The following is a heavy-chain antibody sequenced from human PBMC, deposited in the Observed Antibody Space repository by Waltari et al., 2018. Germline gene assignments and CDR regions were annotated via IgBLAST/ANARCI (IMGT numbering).Heavy chain of an antibody. J-gene: IGHJ4*02. CDR3: AKDLATTVVTPVFDY. D-gene: IGHD4-17*01. CDR2: ISGSGGST. CDR1: GGSFSGYY. V-gene: IGHV3-23*01. Sequence: VQLQQWGAGLLKPSETLSLTCAVYGGSFSGYYWSWIRQPPGKGLEWVSAISGSGGSTYYADSVKGRFTISRDNSKNTLYLQMNSLRAEDTAVYYCAKDLATTVVTPVFDYWGQGTLVTVSS.